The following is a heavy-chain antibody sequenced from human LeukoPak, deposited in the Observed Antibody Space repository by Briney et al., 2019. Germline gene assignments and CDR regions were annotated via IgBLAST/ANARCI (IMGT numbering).Heavy chain of an antibody. Sequence: ASVKVSCKASGYTFTGYYMHWVRQAPGQGLEWMGWIGAYNGNTNYAREVQGRVTMTTDTSTSTAYMELRSLRSEDTAVYYCARDHYYYGSGPLDYWGQGTLVTVSS. V-gene: IGHV1-18*04. CDR1: GYTFTGYY. D-gene: IGHD3-10*01. J-gene: IGHJ4*02. CDR2: IGAYNGNT. CDR3: ARDHYYYGSGPLDY.